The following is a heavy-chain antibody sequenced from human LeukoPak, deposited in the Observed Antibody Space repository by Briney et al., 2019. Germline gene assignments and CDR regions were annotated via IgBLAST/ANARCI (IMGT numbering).Heavy chain of an antibody. J-gene: IGHJ5*02. D-gene: IGHD5-18*01. CDR1: GFTVSSNY. CDR3: ARGGYSYGYWFDP. CDR2: IYSGGRT. V-gene: IGHV3-53*01. Sequence: GGSLRLSCAASGFTVSSNYMSWVRQAPGKGLEWVSVIYSGGRTYYADSVKGRFTISRDNSKNTLYLQMNSLRAEDTAVYYCARGGYSYGYWFDPWGQGTLVTVSS.